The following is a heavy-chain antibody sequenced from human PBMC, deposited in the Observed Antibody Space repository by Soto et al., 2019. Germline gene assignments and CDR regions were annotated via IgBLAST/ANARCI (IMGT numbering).Heavy chain of an antibody. J-gene: IGHJ3*02. V-gene: IGHV3-7*05. D-gene: IGHD1-7*01. Sequence: PGGSLRLSCAASGLAISNYWMAWVRQAPGKGLEWVANINEDGSQGLYVDSVKGRFTISRDNAENTLYLQMNSLKTEDTAFYYCARDRNYFNGSLFYDAFDMWGQGTMVTVSS. CDR3: ARDRNYFNGSLFYDAFDM. CDR1: GLAISNYW. CDR2: INEDGSQG.